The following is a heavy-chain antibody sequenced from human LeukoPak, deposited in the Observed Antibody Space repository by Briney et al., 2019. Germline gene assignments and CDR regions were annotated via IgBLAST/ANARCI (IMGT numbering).Heavy chain of an antibody. CDR2: INPNTGGT. Sequence: ATVKVSCKASGYTFTHHYIHWVRQAPGQGFEWMGWINPNTGGTDYAQKFQDRIAISTYTSISTAYMELSRLRSDDTALYYCARDLATVDGIAWYYFENWGQGTLVTVS. J-gene: IGHJ4*02. V-gene: IGHV1-2*02. D-gene: IGHD5-12*01. CDR3: ARDLATVDGIAWYYFEN. CDR1: GYTFTHHY.